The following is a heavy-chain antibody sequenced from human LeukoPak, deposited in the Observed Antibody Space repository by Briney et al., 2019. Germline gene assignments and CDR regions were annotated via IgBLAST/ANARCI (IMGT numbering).Heavy chain of an antibody. CDR2: ISSSGSTI. V-gene: IGHV3-11*01. D-gene: IGHD3-10*01. CDR1: GFTFSDYY. CDR3: ARGLLWFGELFPVAFDI. J-gene: IGHJ3*02. Sequence: GGSLRLSCAASGFTFSDYYMSWIRQAPGKGLEWVSYISSSGSTIYCADSVKGRFTISRDNAKNSLYLQMNSLRAEDTAVYYCARGLLWFGELFPVAFDIWGQGTMVTVSS.